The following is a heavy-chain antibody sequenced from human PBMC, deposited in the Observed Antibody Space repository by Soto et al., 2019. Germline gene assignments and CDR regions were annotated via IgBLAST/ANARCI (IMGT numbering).Heavy chain of an antibody. J-gene: IGHJ5*02. CDR2: ISIGSTTI. D-gene: IGHD6-13*01. Sequence: GGSLRLSCAASGFTFSTYSMNWVRQAPGKGLEWISYISIGSTTIFYADSVKGRFTISRDNAKNSLYLQMNSLRDEDTSVYYCARDNGIAGSFDPWGQGTLVTVSS. V-gene: IGHV3-48*02. CDR1: GFTFSTYS. CDR3: ARDNGIAGSFDP.